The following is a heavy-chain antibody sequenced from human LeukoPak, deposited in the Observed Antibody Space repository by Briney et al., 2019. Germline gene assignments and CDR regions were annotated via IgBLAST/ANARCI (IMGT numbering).Heavy chain of an antibody. V-gene: IGHV4-34*01. D-gene: IGHD3-10*01. Sequence: SETLSLTCAVYGGSFSGYYWSWIRQPPGKGLEWVGEINHSGSTNYNPSLKSRVTISVDTSKNQFSLKLSSVTAADTAVYYCARGGTQYYYGSGRYFDYWGQGTLVTVSS. J-gene: IGHJ4*02. CDR2: INHSGST. CDR1: GGSFSGYY. CDR3: ARGGTQYYYGSGRYFDY.